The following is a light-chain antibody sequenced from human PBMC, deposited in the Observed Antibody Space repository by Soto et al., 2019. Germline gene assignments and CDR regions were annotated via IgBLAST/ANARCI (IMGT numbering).Light chain of an antibody. J-gene: IGLJ3*02. CDR3: QVWDSSTEV. Sequence: SYELTQPLSVSVALGQTARITCGGNNIGSKNVHWYQQKPGQATVLVIYRDSNRPSGIPERFSGSNSGNTATLTISRAQAGDEADYYCQVWDSSTEVFGGGTKLTVL. CDR1: NIGSKN. CDR2: RDS. V-gene: IGLV3-9*01.